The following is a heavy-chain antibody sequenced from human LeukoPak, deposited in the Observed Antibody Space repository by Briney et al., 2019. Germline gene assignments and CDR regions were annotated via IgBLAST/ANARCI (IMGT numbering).Heavy chain of an antibody. CDR1: GFAFSSYW. J-gene: IGHJ6*02. V-gene: IGHV3-7*03. CDR3: ARELRYFDWLFQPYGMDV. CDR2: IQQGGSHK. Sequence: PGGSLRLSCAASGFAFSSYWMAWVRQAPGKGLEWVANIQQGGSHKYYVDSVKGRFTISRDNAKNSLYLQMNSLRAEDTAVYYCARELRYFDWLFQPYGMDVWGQGTTVTVSS. D-gene: IGHD3-9*01.